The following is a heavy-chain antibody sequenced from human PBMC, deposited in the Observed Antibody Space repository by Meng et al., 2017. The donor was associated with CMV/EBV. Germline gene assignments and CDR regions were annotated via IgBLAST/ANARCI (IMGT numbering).Heavy chain of an antibody. CDR3: ARIRRGGDWIFDY. D-gene: IGHD2-21*01. Sequence: SLKISCAASGFTFDDYAMHWVRQAPGKGLEWVSGISWNSGSIGYADSVKGRFTISRDNAKNSLYLQMTSLRAEDTATYYCARIRRGGDWIFDYWGQGILVTVSS. J-gene: IGHJ4*02. CDR1: GFTFDDYA. CDR2: ISWNSGSI. V-gene: IGHV3-9*01.